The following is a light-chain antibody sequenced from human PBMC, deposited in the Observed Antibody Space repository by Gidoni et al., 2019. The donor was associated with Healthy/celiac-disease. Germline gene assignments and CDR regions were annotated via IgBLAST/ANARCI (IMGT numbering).Light chain of an antibody. CDR3: QAWDSSTFWV. J-gene: IGLJ3*02. CDR1: KLVDKY. Sequence: YELTQPPPVSVSPGQTASITSSGDKLVDKYACWYQQKPGQSPVLVIYQDSKRPSGIPERFSGSNSGNTATLTISGTQAMDEADYYCQAWDSSTFWVFGGGTKLTVL. V-gene: IGLV3-1*01. CDR2: QDS.